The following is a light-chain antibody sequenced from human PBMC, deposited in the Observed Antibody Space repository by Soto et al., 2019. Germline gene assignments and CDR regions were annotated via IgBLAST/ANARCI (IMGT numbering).Light chain of an antibody. CDR3: VAWDGSLNGDV. J-gene: IGLJ1*01. Sequence: QSVLTQPPSASGTPGQRVSISCSGRASDIGTNTVNWYQQFPGTAPKLLLHSNDQRPSGVPDRFSGSKSGTSASLAISGLQSEDEADYYSVAWDGSLNGDVFGTGTKLTVL. CDR2: SND. CDR1: ASDIGTNT. V-gene: IGLV1-44*01.